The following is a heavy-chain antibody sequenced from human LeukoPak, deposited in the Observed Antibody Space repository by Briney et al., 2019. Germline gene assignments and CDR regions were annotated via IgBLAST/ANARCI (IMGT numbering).Heavy chain of an antibody. J-gene: IGHJ5*02. Sequence: LRLSCAASGFTFSDYYMSWIRQPPGKGLEWMGGINHSGSTNYNPSLKSRVTISVDTSKNQFSLKLSSVTAADTAVYYCARGHEAWYYASGSRWSWFDPWGQGTLVTVSS. D-gene: IGHD3-10*01. CDR3: ARGHEAWYYASGSRWSWFDP. CDR1: GFTFSDYY. CDR2: INHSGST. V-gene: IGHV4-34*01.